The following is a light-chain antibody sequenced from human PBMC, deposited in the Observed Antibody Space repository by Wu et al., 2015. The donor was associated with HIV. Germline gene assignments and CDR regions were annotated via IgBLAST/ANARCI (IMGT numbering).Light chain of an antibody. CDR1: QSVSSY. Sequence: IVLTQSPATLSLSPGERATLSCRASQSVSSYLAWYQQKPGQAPRLLIYGASIRATGIPDRFSGSGSGTDFTLTISRLEPEDFAVYYCQQYVRSSWTFGQGTKVEIK. CDR3: QQYVRSSWT. V-gene: IGKV3-20*01. J-gene: IGKJ1*01. CDR2: GAS.